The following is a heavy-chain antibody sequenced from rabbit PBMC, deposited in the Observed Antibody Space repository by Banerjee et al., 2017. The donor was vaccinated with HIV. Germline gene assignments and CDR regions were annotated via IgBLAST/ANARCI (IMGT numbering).Heavy chain of an antibody. Sequence: QEQLEESGGDLVKPEGSLTLTCTASGFSFSSSYWICWVRQAPGKGLEWIGCIYTGTGTWYASWVNGRFTISKTSSTTVTLQMTSLTAADTATYFCARWAGYFYYFNLWGPGTLVTVS. CDR3: ARWAGYFYYFNL. CDR2: IYTGTGT. D-gene: IGHD1-1*01. V-gene: IGHV1S45*01. J-gene: IGHJ4*01. CDR1: GFSFSSSYW.